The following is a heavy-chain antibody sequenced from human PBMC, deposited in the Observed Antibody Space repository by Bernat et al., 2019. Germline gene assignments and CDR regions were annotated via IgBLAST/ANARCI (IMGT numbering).Heavy chain of an antibody. CDR2: IWYDGSNK. Sequence: QVQLVESGGGVVQPGRSLRLSCAASGFTFSSYDMHWVRQAPGKGLEWVAVIWYDGSNKYYADSVKGRFTIARDNSKNTLYLQRNSLRAEDAAVYYCARDRGQLVLYYFDYWGQGTLVTVSS. V-gene: IGHV3-33*01. CDR1: GFTFSSYD. J-gene: IGHJ4*02. CDR3: ARDRGQLVLYYFDY. D-gene: IGHD6-6*01.